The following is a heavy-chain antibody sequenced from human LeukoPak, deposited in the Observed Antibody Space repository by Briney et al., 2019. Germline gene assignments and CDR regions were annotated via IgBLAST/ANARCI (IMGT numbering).Heavy chain of an antibody. J-gene: IGHJ1*01. Sequence: GGSLRLSCAASGFTFSSYSMNWVRQAPGKGLEWVSSISSSSRYIYYANSVKGRFTISGDNAKNSLYLQMNSLRAEDTAVYYCARDQTTVTTGYLQHWGQGSRVTVSS. V-gene: IGHV3-21*01. CDR1: GFTFSSYS. D-gene: IGHD4-17*01. CDR3: ARDQTTVTTGYLQH. CDR2: ISSSSRYI.